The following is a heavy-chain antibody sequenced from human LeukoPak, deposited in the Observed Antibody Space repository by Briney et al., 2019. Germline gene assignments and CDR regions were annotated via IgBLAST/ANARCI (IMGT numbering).Heavy chain of an antibody. CDR3: ASNDYRDEGIDS. J-gene: IGHJ4*02. Sequence: GGSLRLSCAASGFAFSRYSMNWVRQAPGKGLEWVSSISYSGPHMFYADPVRGRFTISRDNAENSLFLQMNSLRAEDTAVYFCASNDYRDEGIDSWGQGTLVTVSS. CDR1: GFAFSRYS. V-gene: IGHV3-21*01. CDR2: ISYSGPHM. D-gene: IGHD4-17*01.